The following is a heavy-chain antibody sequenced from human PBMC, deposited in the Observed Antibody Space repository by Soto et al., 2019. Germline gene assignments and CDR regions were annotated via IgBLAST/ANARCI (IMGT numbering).Heavy chain of an antibody. J-gene: IGHJ4*02. CDR3: ARGEVDYYDSSGYDVVY. Sequence: QVQLVQSGAEVKKPGASVKVSCQASGYTFTSYAMHWVRQAPGQRLEWMGWINAGNGNTKYSQKFQGRVTITRDTAASTAYMELSRLRSEDTAVYYCARGEVDYYDSSGYDVVYWGQGTLVTVSA. CDR1: GYTFTSYA. CDR2: INAGNGNT. V-gene: IGHV1-3*01. D-gene: IGHD3-22*01.